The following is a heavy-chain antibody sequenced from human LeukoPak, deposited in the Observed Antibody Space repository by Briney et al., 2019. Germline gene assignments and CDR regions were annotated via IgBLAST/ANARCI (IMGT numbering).Heavy chain of an antibody. CDR3: AKVLTVGYYLDLKFDC. D-gene: IGHD7-27*01. V-gene: IGHV3-23*01. J-gene: IGHJ4*02. Sequence: PGGSLRLSCAASGFTFSNYAMSWLRQAPGKGLEWVSAISGSGSSTDYADSVKGRFTMSRDNSKNTLYLQMNSLRADDTAVYYCAKVLTVGYYLDLKFDCWGQGSLVTVSS. CDR1: GFTFSNYA. CDR2: ISGSGSST.